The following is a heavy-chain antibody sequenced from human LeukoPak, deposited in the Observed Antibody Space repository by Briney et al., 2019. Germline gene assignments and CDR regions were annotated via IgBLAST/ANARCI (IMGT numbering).Heavy chain of an antibody. D-gene: IGHD3-10*02. CDR3: ARDTMLGMGNP. V-gene: IGHV3-23*01. Sequence: GGSLRPSCAASGFTFSSYAMSWVRQAPGKGLEWVSAISGSGGSTYYADSVKGRFTISRDNAKNTLALQMNSLRDEDTAVYYCARDTMLGMGNPWGQGTLVTVSS. CDR1: GFTFSSYA. CDR2: ISGSGGST. J-gene: IGHJ5*02.